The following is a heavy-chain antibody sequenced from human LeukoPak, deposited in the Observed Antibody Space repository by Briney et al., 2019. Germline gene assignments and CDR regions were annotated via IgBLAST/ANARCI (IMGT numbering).Heavy chain of an antibody. D-gene: IGHD2-2*01. Sequence: KPSETLSLTCTVSGGSISSYYWSWIRQPPGKGLEWIGYIYYSGNTYYNPSLKSRATISVDTSKNQFSLKVNSVTAADAAVCYCARTRPLDPFDFWGQGTLVTVSS. CDR3: ARTRPLDPFDF. V-gene: IGHV4-59*01. J-gene: IGHJ3*01. CDR1: GGSISSYY. CDR2: IYYSGNT.